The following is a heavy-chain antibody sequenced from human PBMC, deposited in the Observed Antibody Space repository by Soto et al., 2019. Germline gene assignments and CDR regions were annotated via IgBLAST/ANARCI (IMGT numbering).Heavy chain of an antibody. CDR3: AREAGYGDYEWWFDT. CDR2: IYYSGST. Sequence: SETLSLTCTVSGGSISSYYWSWIRQPPGKGLEWIGYIYYSGSTNYNPSLKSRVTISVDTSKNQFSLKLSSVTAADTAVYYCAREAGYGDYEWWFDTWGQGTLGTAPQ. CDR1: GGSISSYY. J-gene: IGHJ5*02. D-gene: IGHD4-17*01. V-gene: IGHV4-59*01.